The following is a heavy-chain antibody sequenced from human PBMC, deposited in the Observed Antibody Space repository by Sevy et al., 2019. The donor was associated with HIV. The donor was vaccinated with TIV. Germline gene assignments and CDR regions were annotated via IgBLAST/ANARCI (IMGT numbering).Heavy chain of an antibody. Sequence: ASVKVSCKASGYTFTSYAMHWVRQAPGQRLEWMGWINAGNGNTKYSQKFQGRVTITSDTSASTAYMELSSLRSEDTAVYYCASGSRIAAAGTRFDYWGQGTLVTVSS. CDR3: ASGSRIAAAGTRFDY. J-gene: IGHJ4*02. V-gene: IGHV1-3*01. CDR2: INAGNGNT. CDR1: GYTFTSYA. D-gene: IGHD6-13*01.